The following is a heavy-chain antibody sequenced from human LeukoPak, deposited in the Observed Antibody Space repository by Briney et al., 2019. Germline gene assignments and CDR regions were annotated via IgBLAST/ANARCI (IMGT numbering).Heavy chain of an antibody. CDR3: ARRSWAARDAFDI. CDR1: GGFISSDN. V-gene: IGHV4-59*01. CDR2: IYYSGST. Sequence: SETLSLTCSVSGGFISSDNWNWIRQPPGKGLEWIGYIYYSGSTYYNPSLKSRVTISVDTSKNQFSLKLSSVTTADTAVYYCARRSWAARDAFDIWGQGTTVTVSS. J-gene: IGHJ3*02. D-gene: IGHD3-16*01.